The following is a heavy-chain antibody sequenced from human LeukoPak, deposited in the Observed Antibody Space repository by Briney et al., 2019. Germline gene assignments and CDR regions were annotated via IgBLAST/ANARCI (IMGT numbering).Heavy chain of an antibody. V-gene: IGHV1-69*06. J-gene: IGHJ3*02. CDR2: IIPIFGTA. Sequence: SVKVSCKASGGTFSSYAISWVRQAPGQGLEWMGGIIPIFGTANYAQKFQGRVTITADKSTSTAYMELSSLRSEDTAVYYCARDADIVVSGAFDIRGQGTMVTVSS. CDR3: ARDADIVVSGAFDI. CDR1: GGTFSSYA. D-gene: IGHD2-15*01.